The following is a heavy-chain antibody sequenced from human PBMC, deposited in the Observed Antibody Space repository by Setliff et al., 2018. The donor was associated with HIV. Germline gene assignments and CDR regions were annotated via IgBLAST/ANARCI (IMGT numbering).Heavy chain of an antibody. J-gene: IGHJ4*02. CDR3: AREHDTLTGYSFDY. CDR2: INPSGGLT. D-gene: IGHD3-9*01. CDR1: AHPRYYY. V-gene: IGHV1-46*01. Sequence: ASVKVSCKPSAHPRYYYMHWVRQVPGIGLQWMGVINPSGGLTDYPQKFQGRVTITRDTSASTAYMELSSLRSEDTAVYYCAREHDTLTGYSFDYWGQGTLVTVSS.